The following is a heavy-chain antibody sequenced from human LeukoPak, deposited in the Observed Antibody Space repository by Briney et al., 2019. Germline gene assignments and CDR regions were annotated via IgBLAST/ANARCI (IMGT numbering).Heavy chain of an antibody. CDR3: ARGSETYDYDSSGYPVYYYYMDV. J-gene: IGHJ6*03. D-gene: IGHD3-22*01. CDR1: GGTFSNYY. Sequence: KPSETLSLTCAVYGGTFSNYYWNWIRQLPGKGLEWIGEINHSGSTNYNPSLRSRVTLLVDTSKNQFSLKLTSVTAADTAVYYCARGSETYDYDSSGYPVYYYYMDVWDKGTTVTVSS. CDR2: INHSGST. V-gene: IGHV4-34*01.